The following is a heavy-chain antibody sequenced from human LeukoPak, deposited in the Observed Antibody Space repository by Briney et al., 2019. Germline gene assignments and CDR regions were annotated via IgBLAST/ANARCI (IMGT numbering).Heavy chain of an antibody. CDR2: ISSSGSTI. V-gene: IGHV3-48*03. CDR1: GFIFSSYE. J-gene: IGHJ4*02. D-gene: IGHD4-17*01. CDR3: ARASSGAKVY. Sequence: PGGSLRLSCAASGFIFSSYEKNWGRPAPGEGGGWVSYISSSGSTIYYADSVKGRFTISRDNAKNSLYLQMNSLRAEDTAVYYCARASSGAKVYWGQGTLVTVSS.